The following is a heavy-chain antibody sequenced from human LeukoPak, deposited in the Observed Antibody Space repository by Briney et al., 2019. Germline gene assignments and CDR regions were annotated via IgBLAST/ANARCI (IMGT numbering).Heavy chain of an antibody. CDR3: ARRPTYYYDSSEPVGDY. CDR1: GFTFSSYA. CDR2: ISYDGSNK. D-gene: IGHD3-22*01. J-gene: IGHJ4*02. V-gene: IGHV3-30-3*01. Sequence: GRSLRLSCAASGFTFSSYAMHWVRQAPGKGLEWVAVISYDGSNKYYADSVKGRFTISRDNSKNTLYLQMNSLRAEDTAVYYCARRPTYYYDSSEPVGDYWGQGTLVTVSS.